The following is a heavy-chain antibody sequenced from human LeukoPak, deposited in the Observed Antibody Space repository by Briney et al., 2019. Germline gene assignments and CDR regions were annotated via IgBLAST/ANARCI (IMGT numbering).Heavy chain of an antibody. CDR2: INTDGSNT. Sequence: GGSLRLSCAASGFTFSSYWTHWVRQAPGKGLVWVSRINTDGSNTNYADSVKGRFTISRDIAKNTLYLQMHSLRAEDTAVYYCVRVVTVSNTDPAFDIWGQGTMVTVSS. D-gene: IGHD2-21*02. V-gene: IGHV3-74*01. J-gene: IGHJ3*02. CDR3: VRVVTVSNTDPAFDI. CDR1: GFTFSSYW.